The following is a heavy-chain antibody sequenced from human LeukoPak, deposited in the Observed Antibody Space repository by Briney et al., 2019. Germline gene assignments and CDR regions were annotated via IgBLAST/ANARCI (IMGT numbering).Heavy chain of an antibody. Sequence: ASVKVSCKASGYTFTGYYMHWVRQAPGQGLEWMGWINPNSGGTNYAQKFQGRVTMTRDTSISTAYMELSRLRSDDTAVYYCARDDVTFGGVIARNYWGQGTLVTASS. CDR3: ARDDVTFGGVIARNY. V-gene: IGHV1-2*02. CDR1: GYTFTGYY. CDR2: INPNSGGT. J-gene: IGHJ4*02. D-gene: IGHD3-16*02.